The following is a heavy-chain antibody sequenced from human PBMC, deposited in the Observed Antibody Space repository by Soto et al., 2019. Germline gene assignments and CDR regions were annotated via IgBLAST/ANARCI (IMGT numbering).Heavy chain of an antibody. V-gene: IGHV4-39*01. CDR3: ARQGSGYGDYYYGMDV. CDR1: GGSISSSSYY. Sequence: ETLSLTCTVSGGSISSSSYYWGWIRQPPGKGLEWIGSIYYSGSTYYNPSLKSRVTISVDTSKNQFSLKLSSVTAADTAVYYCARQGSGYGDYYYGMDVWGQGTTVTVSS. J-gene: IGHJ6*02. D-gene: IGHD5-18*01. CDR2: IYYSGST.